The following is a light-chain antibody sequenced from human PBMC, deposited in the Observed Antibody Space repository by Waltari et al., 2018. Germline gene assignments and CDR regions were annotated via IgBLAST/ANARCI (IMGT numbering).Light chain of an antibody. CDR2: DVT. J-gene: IGLJ2*01. Sequence: QSALTQPASVSGSPGQSIPIFCTGSSSDVGGYDYVPWYQQHSGQAPKPIIYDVTSRPSGVSNRFSGSKSANTASLTISGLQAEDEADYYCSSYTRLNTRIFGGGTKLTVL. CDR1: SSDVGGYDY. CDR3: SSYTRLNTRI. V-gene: IGLV2-14*03.